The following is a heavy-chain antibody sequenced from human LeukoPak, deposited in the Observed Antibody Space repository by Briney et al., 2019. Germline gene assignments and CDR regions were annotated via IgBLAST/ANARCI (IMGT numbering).Heavy chain of an antibody. V-gene: IGHV3-23*01. J-gene: IGHJ6*02. Sequence: PGGSLRLSCVASGFTFTSYGMAWVRQAPGKGLEWVSGISGSGGATSYADSVKGRFTISKDHPKNTLYLQMNSLRAEDTAVYYCAKDQITYYYYDAMDVWGQGTTVTVSS. CDR3: AKDQITYYYYDAMDV. CDR2: ISGSGGAT. CDR1: GFTFTSYG. D-gene: IGHD3-10*01.